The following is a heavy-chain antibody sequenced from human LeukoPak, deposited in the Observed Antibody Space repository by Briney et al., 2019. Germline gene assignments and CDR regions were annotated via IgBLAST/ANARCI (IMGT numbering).Heavy chain of an antibody. J-gene: IGHJ4*02. CDR1: GYTFTDLTEYY. V-gene: IGHV1-2*02. CDR2: INPNNGGT. CDR3: ARRLGGSSEGYEF. Sequence: GASVKVSCKASGYTFTDLTEYYIHWVRQAPGQGLEWMGWINPNNGGTKYAQKFQGRVTMTRDMSMNTAYMELSSLTSDDTAVYYCARRLGGSSEGYEFWGRGPLVTVSS. D-gene: IGHD1-26*01.